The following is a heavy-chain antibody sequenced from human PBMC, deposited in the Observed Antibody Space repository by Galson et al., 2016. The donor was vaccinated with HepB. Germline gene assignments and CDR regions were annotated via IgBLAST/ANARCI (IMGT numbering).Heavy chain of an antibody. J-gene: IGHJ6*04. Sequence: TLSLTCTVSGGSMNSGGYFWSWIRQIPGKGLEWIGYIHHSGTTYHNRSLKSRLSISVYTSKNQFSLNLTSVTAADTAVYYCAREPQSMVQGVRSPYYGMDVWGKGTTVTVSS. CDR2: IHHSGTT. D-gene: IGHD3-10*01. CDR1: GGSMNSGGYF. V-gene: IGHV4-31*03. CDR3: AREPQSMVQGVRSPYYGMDV.